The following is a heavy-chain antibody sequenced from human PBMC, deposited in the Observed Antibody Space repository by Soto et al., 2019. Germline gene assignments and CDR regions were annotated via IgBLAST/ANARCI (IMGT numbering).Heavy chain of an antibody. D-gene: IGHD5-18*01. CDR1: GGSFSGYY. CDR3: ARILRGYSYVGYYYGMDV. V-gene: IGHV4-34*01. J-gene: IGHJ6*02. Sequence: SETLSLTCAVYGGSFSGYYWSWIRQPPGKGLEGIGEINHSGSTNYNPSLESRVTISVDTSKNQFSLKLSSVPAADTAVYYCARILRGYSYVGYYYGMDVWGQGTTVTVSS. CDR2: INHSGST.